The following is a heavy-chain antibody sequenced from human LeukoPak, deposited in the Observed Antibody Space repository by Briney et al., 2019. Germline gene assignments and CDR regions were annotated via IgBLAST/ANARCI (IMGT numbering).Heavy chain of an antibody. CDR2: IIPIFGTA. J-gene: IGHJ4*02. Sequence: ASVKVSCKASGGTFSSYAISWVRQAPGQGLEWMGGIIPIFGTANYAQKFQGRVTITADESTSTAYMELSSLRSEDTAVYYCARTYYYDSSGYYGMYYFDYWGQGTLVTVSS. CDR3: ARTYYYDSSGYYGMYYFDY. CDR1: GGTFSSYA. D-gene: IGHD3-22*01. V-gene: IGHV1-69*13.